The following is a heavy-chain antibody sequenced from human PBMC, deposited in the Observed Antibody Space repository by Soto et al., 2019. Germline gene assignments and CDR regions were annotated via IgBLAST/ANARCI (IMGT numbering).Heavy chain of an antibody. D-gene: IGHD3-3*01. Sequence: QVQLVQSGAEVKKPGSSVKVSCKASGGTFSSYAISWVRQAPGQGLEWMGGIIPIFGTANYAQKFQGRVTITADESTCTAYMELSSLRSEDTAVYYCARDWYDFWSGYYSYYYYGMDVWGQGTTVTVSS. CDR1: GGTFSSYA. CDR3: ARDWYDFWSGYYSYYYYGMDV. V-gene: IGHV1-69*01. CDR2: IIPIFGTA. J-gene: IGHJ6*02.